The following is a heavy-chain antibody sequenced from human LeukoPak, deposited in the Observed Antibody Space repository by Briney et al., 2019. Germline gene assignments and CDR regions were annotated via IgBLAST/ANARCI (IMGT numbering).Heavy chain of an antibody. CDR2: IWYDGSNK. CDR1: GFTFSNAW. Sequence: GGSLRLSCSVSGFTFSNAWMSWVRQAPGKGLEWVAVIWYDGSNKYYADSVKGRFTISRDNSKNTLYLQMNSLRAEDTAVYYCARVGTVTPPYYYYGMDVWGQGTTVTVSS. J-gene: IGHJ6*02. CDR3: ARVGTVTPPYYYYGMDV. D-gene: IGHD4-4*01. V-gene: IGHV3-33*08.